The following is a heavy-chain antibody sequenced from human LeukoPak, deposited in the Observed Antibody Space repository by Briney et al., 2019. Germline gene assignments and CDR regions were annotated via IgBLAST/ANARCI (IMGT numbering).Heavy chain of an antibody. D-gene: IGHD3-16*01. J-gene: IGHJ4*02. CDR2: ISWNGAYI. Sequence: QSGKSLRLSCATSGFTFDDYGVHWVRQPPGKGLEWISGISWNGAYIRYADSVKGRSTISRDNAKNSLYLQMNSLRAEDTAVYYCARAPRGELTDYWGQGTLVTVSS. CDR1: GFTFDDYG. V-gene: IGHV3-9*01. CDR3: ARAPRGELTDY.